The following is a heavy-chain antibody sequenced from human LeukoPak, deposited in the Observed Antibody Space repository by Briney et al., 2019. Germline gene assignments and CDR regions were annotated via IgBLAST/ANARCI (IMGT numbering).Heavy chain of an antibody. CDR3: ARGIPKANYGGYYYYMDV. V-gene: IGHV1-69*13. D-gene: IGHD4-17*01. CDR1: GGTFSSYA. CDR2: ITPIFGTA. Sequence: SVKVSCKASGGTFSSYAISWVRQAPGQGLEWMGGITPIFGTANYAQKFQGRVTITADESTSTAYMELSSLRSEDTAVYYCARGIPKANYGGYYYYMDVWGKGTTVTVSS. J-gene: IGHJ6*03.